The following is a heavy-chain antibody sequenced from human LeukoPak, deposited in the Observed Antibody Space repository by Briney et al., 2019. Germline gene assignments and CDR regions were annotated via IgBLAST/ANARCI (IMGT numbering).Heavy chain of an antibody. CDR3: ARHVGGSSRLSAAY. J-gene: IGHJ4*02. CDR1: GSRFPSYW. D-gene: IGHD6-13*01. V-gene: IGHV5-51*01. Sequence: GESLETSFKGPGSRFPSYWIGWVRQMPGKGLEWMGIIYPGDSDTRYSPSCQGEVTISADKSIGTAYLQWSSLKASDTAMYYCARHVGGSSRLSAAYWGQGTVVTVSS. CDR2: IYPGDSDT.